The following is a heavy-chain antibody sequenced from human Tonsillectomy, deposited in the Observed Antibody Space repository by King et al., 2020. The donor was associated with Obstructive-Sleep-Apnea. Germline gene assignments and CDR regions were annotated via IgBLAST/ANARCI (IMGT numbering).Heavy chain of an antibody. CDR1: GGTLSSYA. J-gene: IGHJ6*02. CDR2: IIPIFGTT. CDR3: ARANCGGDCHSGYYYVMDV. Sequence: VQLVESGAEVKKPGSSVTVSCKASGGTLSSYAISWVRQAPGQGLEWMGGIIPIFGTTNYAQKFQGRVTITADESTSTAYMELSSLRSEDTALYYCARANCGGDCHSGYYYVMDVWGQGTAVTVSS. D-gene: IGHD2-21*02. V-gene: IGHV1-69*01.